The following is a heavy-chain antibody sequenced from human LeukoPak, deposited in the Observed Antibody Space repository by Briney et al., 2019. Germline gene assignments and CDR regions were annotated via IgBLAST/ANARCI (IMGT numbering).Heavy chain of an antibody. V-gene: IGHV1-2*02. Sequence: GASVKVSCKASGYTFTGYYMHWVRQAPGQGLEWMGWTNPNSGGTNYAQKFQGRVTMTRDTSISTAYMELSRLRSDDTAVYYCASPATTVTTGAAFDIWGQGTMVTVSS. CDR2: TNPNSGGT. CDR3: ASPATTVTTGAAFDI. CDR1: GYTFTGYY. D-gene: IGHD4-17*01. J-gene: IGHJ3*02.